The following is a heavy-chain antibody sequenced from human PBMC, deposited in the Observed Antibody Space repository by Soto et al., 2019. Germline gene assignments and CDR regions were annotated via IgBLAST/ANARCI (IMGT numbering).Heavy chain of an antibody. CDR2: INGGGSSA. D-gene: IGHD5-12*01. J-gene: IGHJ4*02. V-gene: IGHV3-74*01. CDR1: GFSFSIFW. CDR3: TRGAGYSGYDPFDY. Sequence: EVQLVESGGDLVQPGGSLRLSCAASGFSFSIFWMHWVRQAPGKGLVWVSSINGGGSSADYADSVKGRFTFSRDNAKNTVYLQMKSLRAEDTAVYYCTRGAGYSGYDPFDYWGQGTLVTVSS.